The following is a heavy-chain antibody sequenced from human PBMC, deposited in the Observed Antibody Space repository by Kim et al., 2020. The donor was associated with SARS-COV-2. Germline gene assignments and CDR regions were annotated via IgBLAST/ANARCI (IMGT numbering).Heavy chain of an antibody. CDR1: GYSISSGYY. D-gene: IGHD2-2*01. CDR2: IYHSGST. Sequence: SETLSLTCTVSGYSISSGYYWGWIRQPPGKGLEWIGSIYHSGSTYYNPSLKSRVTISVDTSKNQFSLKLSSVTAADTAVYYCARDGESSTAPNWFDPCG. J-gene: IGHJ5*02. CDR3: ARDGESSTAPNWFDP. V-gene: IGHV4-38-2*02.